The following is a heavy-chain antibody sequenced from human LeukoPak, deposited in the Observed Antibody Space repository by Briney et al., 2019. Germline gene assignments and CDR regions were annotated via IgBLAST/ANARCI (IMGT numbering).Heavy chain of an antibody. J-gene: IGHJ3*01. CDR1: RFIVSSDY. V-gene: IGHV3-66*01. CDR3: ASRAGFGSIDAFDV. CDR2: IYSDGVT. D-gene: IGHD3-16*01. Sequence: GGSLRLSCVDSRFIVSSDYMIWVRQAPGKGLEWISVIYSDGVTYYADSVKGRFTISRDNSKDTVYLQMNSLRAEDTAVYYCASRAGFGSIDAFDVWGQGTIVTVSS.